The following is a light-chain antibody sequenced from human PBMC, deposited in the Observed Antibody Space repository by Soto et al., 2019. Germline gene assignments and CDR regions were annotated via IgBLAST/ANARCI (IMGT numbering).Light chain of an antibody. J-gene: IGKJ1*01. V-gene: IGKV1-6*02. CDR2: AAS. CDR1: EGIRND. Sequence: IQVTQSPSSLSASVGDRVSITCRASEGIRNDLAWYQQKPGQAPKRLIYAASSLQSGVPPRFSGGGSGTHFTLTISSLQPEDFATYFCLQHYNFSWTFGQGTKVDIK. CDR3: LQHYNFSWT.